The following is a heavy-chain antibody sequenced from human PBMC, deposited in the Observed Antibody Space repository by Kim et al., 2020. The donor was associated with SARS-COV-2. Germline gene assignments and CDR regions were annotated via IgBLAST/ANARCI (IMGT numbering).Heavy chain of an antibody. CDR1: GFTFSSYA. Sequence: GGSLRLSCAASGFTFSSYAMSWVRQAPGKGLEWVSAISGSGGSTYYADSVKGRFTISRDNSKNTLYLQMNSLRAEDTAVYYCAKDWGGPATLLWFGELTDTFDYWGQGTLVTVSS. CDR2: ISGSGGST. CDR3: AKDWGGPATLLWFGELTDTFDY. J-gene: IGHJ4*02. D-gene: IGHD3-10*01. V-gene: IGHV3-23*01.